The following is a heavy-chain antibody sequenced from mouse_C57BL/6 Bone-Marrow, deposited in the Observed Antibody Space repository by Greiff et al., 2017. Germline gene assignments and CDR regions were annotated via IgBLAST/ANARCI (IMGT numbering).Heavy chain of an antibody. CDR2: IYPGSGST. Sequence: VQLQQPGAELVKPGASVKMSCKASGYTFTSYWITWVKQRPGQGLEWIGDIYPGSGSTNYNEKFKSKATLTVDTSSSTAYMQLSSLTSEDSAVYYCARGGRWLLHLLAYWGQGTTLTVSA. D-gene: IGHD2-3*01. CDR3: ARGGRWLLHLLAY. CDR1: GYTFTSYW. J-gene: IGHJ2*01. V-gene: IGHV1-55*01.